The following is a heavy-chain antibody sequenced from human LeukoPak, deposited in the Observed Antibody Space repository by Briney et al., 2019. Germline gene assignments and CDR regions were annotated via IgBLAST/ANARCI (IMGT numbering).Heavy chain of an antibody. D-gene: IGHD6-13*01. CDR1: GFTFSSYG. CDR2: ISGGGGST. V-gene: IGHV3-23*01. CDR3: AKAGRGVAAADFDY. Sequence: PGGSLRLSCAAYGFTFSSYGIHWVRQAPGKGLEWVSAISGGGGSTYYADSVKGRFTISRDNSKNTLYLQMDTLRAEDTAVYYCAKAGRGVAAADFDYWGQGTLVTVSS. J-gene: IGHJ4*02.